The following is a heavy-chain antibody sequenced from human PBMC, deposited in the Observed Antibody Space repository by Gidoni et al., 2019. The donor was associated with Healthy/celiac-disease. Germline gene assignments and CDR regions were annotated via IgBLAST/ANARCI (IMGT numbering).Heavy chain of an antibody. J-gene: IGHJ4*02. CDR2: IYSGGST. V-gene: IGHV3-66*02. CDR1: GFTVSSNY. D-gene: IGHD3-9*01. Sequence: EVQLVESGGGLVQPGGSLSLSCASSGFTVSSNYMSWVRQAPGKGLEWVSVIYSGGSTYYADSVKGRFTISRDNSKNTLYLQMNSLRAEDTTVYYCARGLDLRPYYFDYWGQGTLVTVSS. CDR3: ARGLDLRPYYFDY.